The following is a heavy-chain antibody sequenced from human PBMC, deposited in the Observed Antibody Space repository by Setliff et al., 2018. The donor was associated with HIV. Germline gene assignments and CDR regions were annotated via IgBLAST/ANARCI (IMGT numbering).Heavy chain of an antibody. J-gene: IGHJ5*02. CDR2: IYYSGST. CDR3: ARDQGESTWSYWFDP. CDR1: GGSVSSGGYY. Sequence: SETVSLTCTVSGGSVSSGGYYWSWIRQHPGKGLEWIGHIYYSGSTYDNPSLKSRFTISIDTSKNQFPLKVTSVTAADTAVYYCARDQGESTWSYWFDPWGQGTQVTVSS. V-gene: IGHV4-31*03. D-gene: IGHD6-13*01.